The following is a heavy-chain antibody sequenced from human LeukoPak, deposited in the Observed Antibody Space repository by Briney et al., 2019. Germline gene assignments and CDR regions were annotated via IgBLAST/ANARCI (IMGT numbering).Heavy chain of an antibody. J-gene: IGHJ5*02. V-gene: IGHV3-21*01. CDR1: GFTFSSYS. D-gene: IGHD6-13*01. Sequence: GGSLRLSCAASGFTFSSYSMNWVRQAPGKGLEWVSFISSSSSYIYYADSMKGRFTISRDNAKNSLYLQMNSLRAEDTAVYYCAREVGYSSSWYTENWFDPWGQGTLVTVSS. CDR2: ISSSSSYI. CDR3: AREVGYSSSWYTENWFDP.